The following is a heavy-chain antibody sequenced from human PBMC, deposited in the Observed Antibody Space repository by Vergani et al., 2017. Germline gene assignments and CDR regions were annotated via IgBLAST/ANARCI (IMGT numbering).Heavy chain of an antibody. V-gene: IGHV3-53*01. D-gene: IGHD2-2*01. CDR3: AVRKVVPAAMVYYYYMDV. CDR1: GFTVSSNY. Sequence: EVQLVESGGGLIQPGGSLRLSCAASGFTVSSNYMSWVRQAPGKGLEWVSVIYSGGSTYYADPVKGRLTIARDNSKNTLYQQMNSLRAEDTAVYYCAVRKVVPAAMVYYYYMDVWGKGTTVTVSS. J-gene: IGHJ6*03. CDR2: IYSGGST.